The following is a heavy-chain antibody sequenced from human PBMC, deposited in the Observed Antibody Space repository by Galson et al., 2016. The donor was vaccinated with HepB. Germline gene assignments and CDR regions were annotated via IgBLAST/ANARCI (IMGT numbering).Heavy chain of an antibody. CDR2: ISGSGDTT. CDR3: AKDRERIFGVPVGGYFQN. V-gene: IGHV3-23*01. D-gene: IGHD3-3*01. Sequence: SLRLSCAASGFTFSTYDMSWVRQAPGKGLEWVSSISGSGDTTYYADSVKGRFTISRDNSKNTVNLQMNGLRVDDTAIYYCAKDRERIFGVPVGGYFQNWGQGTQVTVSS. CDR1: GFTFSTYD. J-gene: IGHJ1*01.